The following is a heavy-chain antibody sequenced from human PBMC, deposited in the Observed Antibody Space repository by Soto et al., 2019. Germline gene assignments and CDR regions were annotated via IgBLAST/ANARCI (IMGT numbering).Heavy chain of an antibody. V-gene: IGHV3-23*01. CDR2: ITGSGSHS. D-gene: IGHD3-10*01. J-gene: IGHJ4*01. CDR1: GFPSSTYGFSTYA. Sequence: EVQLLQSGGGLVQPGGSLRLSCMASGFPSSTYGFSTYAMTWVRQPPGKGLEWVSVITGSGSHSYYADSVKGRFTISRDNSRNTLFLQMDSLRADDTAVYFCAKGTSSEFLLSFDDWGLGTLVTVSS. CDR3: AKGTSSEFLLSFDD.